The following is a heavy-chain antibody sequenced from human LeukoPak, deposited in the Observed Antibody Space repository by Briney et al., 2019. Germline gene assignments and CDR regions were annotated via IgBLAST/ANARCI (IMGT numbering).Heavy chain of an antibody. CDR1: GGSFSGHY. J-gene: IGHJ4*02. CDR3: ARDWNRYAY. CDR2: INHGGDT. D-gene: IGHD1-1*01. Sequence: SETLSLTCSVYGGSFSGHYWSWIRQPPGKGLEWIGEINHGGDTNYNPSLKSRVTISVDTSKSQFSLYMDSVTAADTAVYYCARDWNRYAYWGQGTLVTVSS. V-gene: IGHV4-34*01.